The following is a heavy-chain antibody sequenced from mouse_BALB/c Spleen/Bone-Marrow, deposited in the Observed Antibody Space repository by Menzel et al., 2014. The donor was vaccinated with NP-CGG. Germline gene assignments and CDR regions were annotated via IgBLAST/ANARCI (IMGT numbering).Heavy chain of an antibody. Sequence: VQLQQSGPELMKPGASVKISCKASGYSFTSYYMHWVKQSHGKSLEWIGYIDPFNGATSYNQKFKGKATLTVDKSSSTAYMHLSCLTSEDSAVYYCARNWDVDYWGQGTTLTVSS. CDR1: GYSFTSYY. D-gene: IGHD4-1*01. V-gene: IGHV1-31*01. CDR3: ARNWDVDY. J-gene: IGHJ2*01. CDR2: IDPFNGAT.